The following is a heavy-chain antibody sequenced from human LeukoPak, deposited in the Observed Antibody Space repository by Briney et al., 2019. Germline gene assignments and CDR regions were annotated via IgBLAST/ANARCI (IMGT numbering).Heavy chain of an antibody. D-gene: IGHD3-22*01. CDR2: IYYSGST. CDR1: GGSISSYY. Sequence: SETLSLTCTVSGGSISSYYWSWIRQPPGKGLEWIGYIYYSGSTNYNPSLKSRVTISVDTSKNQFSLKLSSVTAADTAVYYCARGGTLYDSSASPIDYWGQGTLVTVPS. V-gene: IGHV4-59*08. CDR3: ARGGTLYDSSASPIDY. J-gene: IGHJ4*02.